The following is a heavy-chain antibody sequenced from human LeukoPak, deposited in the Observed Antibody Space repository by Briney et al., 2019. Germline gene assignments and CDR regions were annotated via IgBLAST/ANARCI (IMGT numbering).Heavy chain of an antibody. CDR1: GFTVSSNY. Sequence: PGGSLRLSCAASGFTVSSNYMSWVRQAPGKGLEWASLIYSGGSTYYADSVKGRFTISRDNSKNTLYLQMNSLRAEDTAVYYCARETNWNPFDYWGQGTLVTVSS. V-gene: IGHV3-66*01. CDR2: IYSGGST. D-gene: IGHD1-20*01. J-gene: IGHJ4*02. CDR3: ARETNWNPFDY.